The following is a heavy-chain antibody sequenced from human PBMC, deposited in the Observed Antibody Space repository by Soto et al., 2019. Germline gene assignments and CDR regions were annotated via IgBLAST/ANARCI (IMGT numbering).Heavy chain of an antibody. CDR2: IYYSGST. D-gene: IGHD6-13*01. V-gene: IGHV4-39*01. CDR3: ARQTGQQLAPNAFEI. J-gene: IGHJ3*02. Sequence: SETLSLTCTVSGGSISSSSYYWGWIRHPPGKGLEWIGSIYYSGSTYYNPSLKSRVTISVDTSKNQFSLKLSSVTAADTAVYYCARQTGQQLAPNAFEIWGQGTMVTVSS. CDR1: GGSISSSSYY.